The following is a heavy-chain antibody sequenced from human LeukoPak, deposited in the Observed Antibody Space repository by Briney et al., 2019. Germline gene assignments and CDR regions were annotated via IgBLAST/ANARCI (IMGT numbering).Heavy chain of an antibody. Sequence: PSETLSLTCTVSGGSISSFYWSWIRQPPGEGLEWIGYIYDTGSTSYNPSLKSRVTMSVDTSKNQFSLELSSVTAADTAVYHCARSNYSTSWYVDYWGQGTLVTVSS. CDR1: GGSISSFY. V-gene: IGHV4-59*01. CDR3: ARSNYSTSWYVDY. D-gene: IGHD6-13*01. J-gene: IGHJ4*02. CDR2: IYDTGST.